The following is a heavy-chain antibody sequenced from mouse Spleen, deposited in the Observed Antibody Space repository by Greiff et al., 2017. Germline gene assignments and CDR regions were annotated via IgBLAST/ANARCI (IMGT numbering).Heavy chain of an antibody. CDR3: ARRSFFAMDY. CDR1: GYSITSGYY. V-gene: IGHV3-6*01. J-gene: IGHJ4*01. Sequence: EVKLMESGPGLVKPSQSLSLTCSVTGYSITSGYYWNWIRQFPGNKLEWMGYISYDGSNNYNPSLKNRISITRDTSKNQFFLKLNSVTTEDTATYYCARRSFFAMDYWGQGTSVTVSS. CDR2: ISYDGSN.